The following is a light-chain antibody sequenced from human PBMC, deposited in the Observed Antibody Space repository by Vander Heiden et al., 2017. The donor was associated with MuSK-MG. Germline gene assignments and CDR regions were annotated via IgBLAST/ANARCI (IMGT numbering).Light chain of an antibody. CDR1: ALPKQF. CDR2: KDT. CDR3: QSADSSGSYVI. Sequence: SYALTQPPSVSVSPGQTAKITCPGDALPKQFSYWYQKKPGQAPVVMIYKDTQRPSGIPERFSGSISGTTVTLTISGVQAEDEADYYCQSADSSGSYVIFGGGTRLTVL. J-gene: IGLJ2*01. V-gene: IGLV3-25*03.